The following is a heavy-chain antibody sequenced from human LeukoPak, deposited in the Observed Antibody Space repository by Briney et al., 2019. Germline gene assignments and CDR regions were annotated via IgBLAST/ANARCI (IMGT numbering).Heavy chain of an antibody. CDR2: ISGSGGST. J-gene: IGHJ4*02. V-gene: IGHV3-23*01. CDR3: ATRPSTGYSSGWYLIF. CDR1: GFTFSSYA. D-gene: IGHD6-19*01. Sequence: SGGSLRLSCAASGFTFSSYAMSWVRQAPGKGLEWVSAISGSGGSTYYADSVKGRSTISRDNSKNTLYLQMNSLRAEDTAVYYCATRPSTGYSSGWYLIFWGQGTLVTVSS.